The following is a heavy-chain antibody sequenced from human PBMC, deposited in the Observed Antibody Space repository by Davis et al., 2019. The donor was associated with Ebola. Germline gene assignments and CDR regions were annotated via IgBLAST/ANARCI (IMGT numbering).Heavy chain of an antibody. V-gene: IGHV3-33*01. CDR1: GFTFSSYG. CDR2: IWYDGSNK. Sequence: GGSLRLSCAASGFTFSSYGMHWVRQAPGKGLEWVAVIWYDGSNKYYADSVKGRFTISRDNSKNTLYLQMNSLRAEDTAVYYCARVGGDIVVVPAAIYYYYGMDVWGQGTTVTVSS. D-gene: IGHD2-2*01. J-gene: IGHJ6*02. CDR3: ARVGGDIVVVPAAIYYYYGMDV.